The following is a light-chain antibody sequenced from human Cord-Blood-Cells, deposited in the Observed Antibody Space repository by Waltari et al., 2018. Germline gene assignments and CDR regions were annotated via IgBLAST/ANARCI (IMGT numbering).Light chain of an antibody. Sequence: QSALPQPASVSGSPGQPTTTPGTGPSSDVGIYNLVSWYQQHPGKAPKLMIYEGSKRPSGVSNRFSGSKSGNTASLTISGLQAEDEADYYCCSYAGSVVFGGGTKLTVL. V-gene: IGLV2-23*01. CDR3: CSYAGSVV. CDR1: SSDVGIYNL. CDR2: EGS. J-gene: IGLJ2*01.